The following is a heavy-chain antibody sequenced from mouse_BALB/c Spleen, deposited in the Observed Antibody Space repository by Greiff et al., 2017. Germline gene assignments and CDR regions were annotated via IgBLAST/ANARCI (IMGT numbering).Heavy chain of an antibody. D-gene: IGHD1-1*01. Sequence: EVHLVESGAELVKPGASVKLSCTASGFNIKDTYMHWVKQRPEQGLEWIGRIDPANGNTKYDPKFQGRATITADTSSNTAYLQLSSLTSEDTAVYYCARPTTVVALYAMDYWGQGTSVTVSS. J-gene: IGHJ4*01. CDR2: IDPANGNT. V-gene: IGHV14-3*02. CDR3: ARPTTVVALYAMDY. CDR1: GFNIKDTY.